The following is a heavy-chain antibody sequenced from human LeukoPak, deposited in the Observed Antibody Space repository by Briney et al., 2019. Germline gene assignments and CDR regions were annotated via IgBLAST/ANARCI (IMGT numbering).Heavy chain of an antibody. CDR2: IWYDGSNK. CDR3: ARERGWLNDYNWFDP. J-gene: IGHJ5*02. D-gene: IGHD3-22*01. CDR1: GFTFSSYG. Sequence: GRSLRLSCAASGFTFSSYGMHWGRQAPGKGLEWVAVIWYDGSNKYYADSVKGRFTISRDNSKNTLYLQMNSLRAEDTAVYYCARERGWLNDYNWFDPWGQGTLVTVSS. V-gene: IGHV3-33*01.